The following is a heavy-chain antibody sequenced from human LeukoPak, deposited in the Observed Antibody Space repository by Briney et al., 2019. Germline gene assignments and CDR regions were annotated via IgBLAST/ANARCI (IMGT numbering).Heavy chain of an antibody. CDR3: ARFTLGATNWFDP. CDR2: IYYSGST. D-gene: IGHD1-26*01. CDR1: GESFSSYY. Sequence: SETLSLTCAVYGESFSSYYWSWIRQPPGKGLEWIGYIYYSGSTNYNPSLKSRVTISVDTSKNQFSLKLSSVTAADTAVYYCARFTLGATNWFDPWGQGTLVTVSS. J-gene: IGHJ5*02. V-gene: IGHV4-59*01.